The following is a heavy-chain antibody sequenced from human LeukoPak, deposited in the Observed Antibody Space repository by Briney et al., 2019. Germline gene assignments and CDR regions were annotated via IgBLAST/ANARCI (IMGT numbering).Heavy chain of an antibody. CDR1: GFTLSNYG. CDR2: ISGRGGST. V-gene: IGHV3-21*01. D-gene: IGHD2-21*02. Sequence: PGGSLRLSCVASGFTLSNYGLSWVRQAPGKGLEWVSSISGRGGSTYYADSVKGRFTISRDSAKNSLYLQMNSLRAEDTAVYYCARVLVVVTGNYMDVWGKGTTVTISS. J-gene: IGHJ6*03. CDR3: ARVLVVVTGNYMDV.